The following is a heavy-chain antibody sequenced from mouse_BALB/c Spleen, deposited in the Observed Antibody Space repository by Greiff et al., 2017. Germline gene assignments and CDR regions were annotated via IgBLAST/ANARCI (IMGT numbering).Heavy chain of an antibody. CDR3: TRDYYGSSYWYFDV. CDR1: GFTFSSYT. J-gene: IGHJ1*01. Sequence: EVKLVESGGGLVKPGGSLKLSCAASGFTFSSYTMSWVRQTPEKRLEWVATISSGGSYTYYPDSVKGRFTISRDNAKNTLYLQMSSLKSEDTAMYYCTRDYYGSSYWYFDVWGAGTTVTVSS. CDR2: ISSGGSYT. V-gene: IGHV5-6-4*01. D-gene: IGHD1-1*01.